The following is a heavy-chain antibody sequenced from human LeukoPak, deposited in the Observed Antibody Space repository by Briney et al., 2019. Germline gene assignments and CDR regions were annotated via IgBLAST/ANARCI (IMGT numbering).Heavy chain of an antibody. J-gene: IGHJ6*03. D-gene: IGHD3-3*01. CDR1: GGSISSYY. CDR2: IYYSGST. V-gene: IGHV4-59*01. CDR3: ARGCPFTIFGVVIPDYYYYYMDV. Sequence: SETLSLTCTVSGGSISSYYWSWIRQPPGKGLERIGYIYYSGSTNYNPSLKSRVTISVDTSKNQFSLKLSSVTAADTAVYYCARGCPFTIFGVVIPDYYYYYMDVWGKGTTVTVSS.